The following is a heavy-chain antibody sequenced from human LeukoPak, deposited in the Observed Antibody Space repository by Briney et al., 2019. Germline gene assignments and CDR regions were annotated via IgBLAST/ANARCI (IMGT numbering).Heavy chain of an antibody. CDR2: ISGSGGST. V-gene: IGHV3-23*01. CDR1: GFTFSSYA. D-gene: IGHD3-10*01. CDR3: ARNRVRGVIITSGFDY. J-gene: IGHJ4*02. Sequence: GGSLRLSCAASGFTFSSYAMSWVRQAPGKGLEWVSAISGSGGSTYYADSVKGRFTISRDNAKNSLYLQMNSLRAEDTAVYYCARNRVRGVIITSGFDYWGQGTLVTVSS.